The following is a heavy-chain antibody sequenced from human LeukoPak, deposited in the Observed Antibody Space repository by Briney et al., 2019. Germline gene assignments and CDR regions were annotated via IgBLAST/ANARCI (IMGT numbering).Heavy chain of an antibody. V-gene: IGHV5-51*01. J-gene: IGHJ4*02. CDR2: IYAGDSDT. D-gene: IGHD3-22*01. Sequence: GESLKISCKGSGYTFTNYWIAWVRQMPGKGLEWMGIIYAGDSDTRYSPSFQGQVTISADRSISTAYLQWSSLKASDTAMYYCARRVDSGFSFDFWGQGTPVTVSS. CDR1: GYTFTNYW. CDR3: ARRVDSGFSFDF.